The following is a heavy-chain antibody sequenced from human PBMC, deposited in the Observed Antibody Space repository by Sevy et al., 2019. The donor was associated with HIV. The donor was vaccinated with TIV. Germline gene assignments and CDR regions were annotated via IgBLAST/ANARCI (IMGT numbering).Heavy chain of an antibody. D-gene: IGHD2-2*01. CDR3: AKDRGVVVPAAQRGGMDV. CDR2: ISYDGSNK. V-gene: IGHV3-30*18. CDR1: GFTFSSYG. J-gene: IGHJ6*02. Sequence: GGSLRLSCAASGFTFSSYGMHWVRQAPGKGLEWVAVISYDGSNKYYADTVKGRFTISRDNSKNTLYLQMNSLRAEDTAVYYCAKDRGVVVPAAQRGGMDVWGQGTTVTVSS.